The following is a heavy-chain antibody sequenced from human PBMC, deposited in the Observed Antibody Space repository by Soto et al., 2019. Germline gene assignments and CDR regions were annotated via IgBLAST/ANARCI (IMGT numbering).Heavy chain of an antibody. CDR2: ISSSGNS. CDR3: VGRLTSIYSYFDS. J-gene: IGHJ4*02. V-gene: IGHV4-31*03. Sequence: QVHLQESGPGLVKPSQTLSLTCTVSGDSISSGTHYWNWIRQHPGKGLEWIGYISSSGNSYYSPSLKIRVFMSVDTSKNLFSLKLSSVTAADTAIYYCVGRLTSIYSYFDSWGQGTQVTVSS. CDR1: GDSISSGTHY. D-gene: IGHD4-4*01.